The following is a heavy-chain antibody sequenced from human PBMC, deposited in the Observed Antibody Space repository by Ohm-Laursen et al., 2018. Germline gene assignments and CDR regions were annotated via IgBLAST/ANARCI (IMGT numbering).Heavy chain of an antibody. Sequence: GTLSLTCTVSGGSMSSYYWSWIRQPPGKGLEWIGYIYNGGRTKYSPSLESRVTISVDTSKNQFSLKLNSVTAADTAVYYCARSELVETATGNFQSWGQGTLVTVSS. V-gene: IGHV4-59*01. D-gene: IGHD1-1*01. CDR2: IYNGGRT. CDR1: GGSMSSYY. J-gene: IGHJ1*01. CDR3: ARSELVETATGNFQS.